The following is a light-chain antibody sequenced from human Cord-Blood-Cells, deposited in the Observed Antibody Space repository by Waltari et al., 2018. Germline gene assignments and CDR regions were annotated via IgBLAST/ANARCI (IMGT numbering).Light chain of an antibody. J-gene: IGKJ1*01. CDR1: QSVSSN. CDR2: GAS. Sequence: EIVMTQSPATLSVSPGERATLPCRASQSVSSNSAWYQQEPGQAPRLLIYGASTGATGIPARVSGSGSGTEFTLTISSLQSEDFAVYYCQQYNNWPPWTFGQGTKVEIK. CDR3: QQYNNWPPWT. V-gene: IGKV3-15*01.